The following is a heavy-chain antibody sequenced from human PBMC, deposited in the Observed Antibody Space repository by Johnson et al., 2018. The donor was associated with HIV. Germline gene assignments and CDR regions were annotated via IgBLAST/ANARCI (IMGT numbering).Heavy chain of an antibody. V-gene: IGHV3-30-3*01. D-gene: IGHD3-22*01. CDR1: GFTFSSYA. CDR2: ISYDGSNK. J-gene: IGHJ3*02. CDR3: VRRFYDSSAFDI. Sequence: QVHLVESGGGVVQPGRSLRLSCVASGFTFSSYAMHWVRQAPDKGLEWVAVISYDGSNKYYADSVKGRFTISRDNSKNTLYLQMMSLRTEDTGVYYCVRRFYDSSAFDIWGQGTMVTVSS.